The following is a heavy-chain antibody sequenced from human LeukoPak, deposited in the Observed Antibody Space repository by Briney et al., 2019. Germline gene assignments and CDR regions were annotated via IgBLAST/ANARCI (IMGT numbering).Heavy chain of an antibody. CDR2: ISGSGGST. D-gene: IGHD6-19*01. CDR1: GFTFSSYA. J-gene: IGHJ5*02. Sequence: PGRSLRLSCAASGFTFSSYAMSWVRQAPGKGLEWVSAISGSGGSTYYADSVKGRFTISRDNSKNTLYLQMNSLRAEDTAVYYCAKDPSSGWFSVWFDPWGQGTLVTVSS. V-gene: IGHV3-23*01. CDR3: AKDPSSGWFSVWFDP.